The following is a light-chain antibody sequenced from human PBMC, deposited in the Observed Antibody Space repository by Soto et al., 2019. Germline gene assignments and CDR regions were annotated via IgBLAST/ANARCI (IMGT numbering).Light chain of an antibody. J-gene: IGLJ2*01. V-gene: IGLV1-40*01. CDR3: QSYDSSPSGVV. CDR2: GNS. CDR1: RSNIGAGYD. Sequence: QSVLTQPPSVSGAPGQRVTISCTGTRSNIGAGYDVHWYQQLPGTAPKLLIFGNSNRPSEVPDRFSGSKSGTSASLAITGLQAEDEADYYCQSYDSSPSGVVFGGGTQLTVL.